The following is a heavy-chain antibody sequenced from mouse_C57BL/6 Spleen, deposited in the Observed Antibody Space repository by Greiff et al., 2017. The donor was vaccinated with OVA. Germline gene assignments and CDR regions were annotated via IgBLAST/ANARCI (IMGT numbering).Heavy chain of an antibody. Sequence: EVQRVESGGGLVKPGGSLKLSLAASGFTFSGYARSWFGQTPEKRLEWVATISDGGSYTYYPDNVKGRFTISRDNAKNNLYLQMSHLKSEDTAMYYCARDYGYYPYYFDYWGQGTTLTVSS. V-gene: IGHV5-4*01. CDR1: GFTFSGYA. J-gene: IGHJ2*01. CDR3: ARDYGYYPYYFDY. CDR2: ISDGGSYT. D-gene: IGHD2-3*01.